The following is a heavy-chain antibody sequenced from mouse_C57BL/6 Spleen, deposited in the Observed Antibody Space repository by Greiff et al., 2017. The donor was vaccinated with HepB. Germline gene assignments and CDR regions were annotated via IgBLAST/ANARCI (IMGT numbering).Heavy chain of an antibody. J-gene: IGHJ4*01. Sequence: EVQLQQSGPVLVKPGASVKMSCKASGYTFTDYYMNWVKQSHGKSLEWIGVINPYNGGTSYNQKFKGKDTLTVDESSSTAYMEINSLTSEDSADYYCARGDDYDAMDYWGQGTSVTVSS. CDR2: INPYNGGT. CDR1: GYTFTDYY. V-gene: IGHV1-19*01. CDR3: ARGDDYDAMDY.